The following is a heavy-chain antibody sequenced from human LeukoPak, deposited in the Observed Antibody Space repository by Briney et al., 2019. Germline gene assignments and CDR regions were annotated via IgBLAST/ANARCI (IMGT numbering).Heavy chain of an antibody. Sequence: SETLSLTCTVSGYSISSGYNWGWIRQPPGKGLEWIGSIYHSGSTYYNPSLKSRVTISVDTSKNQFSLKLSSVTAADTAVYYCARGSRGDGAAFDIWGQGTLVTVSS. J-gene: IGHJ3*02. CDR1: GYSISSGYN. CDR2: IYHSGST. V-gene: IGHV4-38-2*02. D-gene: IGHD7-27*01. CDR3: ARGSRGDGAAFDI.